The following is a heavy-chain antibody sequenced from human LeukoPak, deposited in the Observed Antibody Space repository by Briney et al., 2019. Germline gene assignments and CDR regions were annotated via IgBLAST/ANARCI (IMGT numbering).Heavy chain of an antibody. CDR1: GGSISSHY. CDR2: IYYSGST. V-gene: IGHV4-59*11. Sequence: SETLSLTCAVSGGSISSHYWSWIRQPPGKGLEWIGYIYYSGSTNYNPSLKSRVTISVDTSKNQFSLKLSSVTAADTAVYYCASHGDSYYYGMDVWGQGTTVTVSS. J-gene: IGHJ6*02. CDR3: ASHGDSYYYGMDV. D-gene: IGHD4-17*01.